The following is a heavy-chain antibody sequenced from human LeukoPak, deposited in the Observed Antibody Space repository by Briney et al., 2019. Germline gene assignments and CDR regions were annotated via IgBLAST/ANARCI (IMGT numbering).Heavy chain of an antibody. J-gene: IGHJ4*02. CDR1: GYTFTSYG. Sequence: ASVKVSCKASGYTFTSYGISWVRQAPGQGLEWMGWISAYNGNTNYAQKLQGRVTMTTDTSTSTAYMELRSLRSDDTAVYYCAREGHSYYYGSGSYYYYFDYWGQGTLVTVSS. CDR2: ISAYNGNT. D-gene: IGHD3-10*01. CDR3: AREGHSYYYGSGSYYYYFDY. V-gene: IGHV1-18*01.